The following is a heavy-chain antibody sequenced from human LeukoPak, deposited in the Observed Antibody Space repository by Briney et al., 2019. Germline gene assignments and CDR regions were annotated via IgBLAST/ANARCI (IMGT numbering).Heavy chain of an antibody. CDR2: FDPEDGET. V-gene: IGHV1-24*01. CDR3: AKGNRGELTGEFDY. Sequence: ASVKVSCKVSGYTLTELSMHWVRQAPGKGLEWMGGFDPEDGETIYAQKFQGRVTMTEDTSTDTAYMELSSLRSEDTAVYYRAKGNRGELTGEFDYWGQGTLVTVFS. CDR1: GYTLTELS. D-gene: IGHD7-27*01. J-gene: IGHJ4*02.